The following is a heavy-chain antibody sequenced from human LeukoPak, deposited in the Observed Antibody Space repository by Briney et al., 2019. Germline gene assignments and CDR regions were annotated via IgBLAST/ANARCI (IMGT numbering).Heavy chain of an antibody. CDR2: IGTTGDT. CDR1: GFTFSSYD. Sequence: GGSLRLSCAASGFTFSSYDMHWVRQVTGNGLEWVSSIGTTGDTHYAVSVKGRFTISRENAKNSLYLQMSSLSAGDTAVYYCARSFYGDYPYWGQRTLVTVSS. CDR3: ARSFYGDYPY. V-gene: IGHV3-13*01. J-gene: IGHJ4*02. D-gene: IGHD4-17*01.